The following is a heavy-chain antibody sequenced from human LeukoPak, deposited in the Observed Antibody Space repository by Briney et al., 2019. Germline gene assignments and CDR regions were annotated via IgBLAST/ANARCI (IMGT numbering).Heavy chain of an antibody. J-gene: IGHJ4*02. V-gene: IGHV4-30-2*01. D-gene: IGHD2-2*01. Sequence: SETLSLTCTVSGGSISSGGYYWSWIRQPPGKGLEWIGYIYHSGSTYYNPSLKSRVTISVDRSKNQFSLKLSSVTAADTAVYYCARDRGYCSSTSWGSSCSGLDYWGQGTLVTVSS. CDR1: GGSISSGGYY. CDR2: IYHSGST. CDR3: ARDRGYCSSTSWGSSCSGLDY.